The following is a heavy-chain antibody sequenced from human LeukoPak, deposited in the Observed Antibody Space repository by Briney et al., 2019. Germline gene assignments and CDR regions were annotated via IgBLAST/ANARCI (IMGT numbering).Heavy chain of an antibody. CDR3: AKASWGYQFDS. D-gene: IGHD5-12*01. Sequence: GGSLRLSCAASGFNFSSYGMHWVRQAPGKGLEWVAVIWYDGSNKYYADSVKGRFTISRDNSKNTLYLQMNSLRAEDTAVYYCAKASWGYQFDSWGQGTLVTVSS. V-gene: IGHV3-33*06. CDR2: IWYDGSNK. CDR1: GFNFSSYG. J-gene: IGHJ4*02.